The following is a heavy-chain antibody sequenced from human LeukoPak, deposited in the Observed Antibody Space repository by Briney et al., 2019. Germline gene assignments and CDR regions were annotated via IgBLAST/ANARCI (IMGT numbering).Heavy chain of an antibody. CDR2: IKEDGSKK. CDR3: ARGDRPFDY. V-gene: IGHV3-7*01. CDR1: GFPFSSYW. J-gene: IGHJ4*02. Sequence: GGSLRLSCAASGFPFSSYWMSWVRQAPGKGLEWVANIKEDGSKKYYVDSVKGRFTVSRDNAKNSLYLHMNSLRAEDTAVYYCARGDRPFDYWGQGTLVTVSS.